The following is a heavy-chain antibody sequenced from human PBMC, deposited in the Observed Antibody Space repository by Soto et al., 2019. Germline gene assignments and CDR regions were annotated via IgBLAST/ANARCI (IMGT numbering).Heavy chain of an antibody. CDR1: GYSFTSYW. CDR3: ARWHCSGGSCYSHYYYYGMDV. Sequence: PGESLKISCKGSGYSFTSYWISWVRQMPGKGLEWMGRIDPSDSYTNYSPSFQGHVTISADKSISTAYLQWSSLKASDTAMYYCARWHCSGGSCYSHYYYYGMDVWGQGTTVTVSS. CDR2: IDPSDSYT. V-gene: IGHV5-10-1*01. J-gene: IGHJ6*02. D-gene: IGHD2-15*01.